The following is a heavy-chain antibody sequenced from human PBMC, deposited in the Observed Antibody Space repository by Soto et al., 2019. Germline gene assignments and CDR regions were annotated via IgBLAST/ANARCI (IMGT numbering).Heavy chain of an antibody. Sequence: QVQLVESGGGVVQPGRSLRLSCAASGFTFSTYGMHWVRQAPGKGLEWVALISSDGSNEYYADSVKGRLTISRDNSQNTLYLQMNTMRAEDTAVYHCARDTYYYDASGYYYATWGQGTLVTVSS. D-gene: IGHD3-22*01. J-gene: IGHJ4*02. CDR3: ARDTYYYDASGYYYAT. CDR1: GFTFSTYG. V-gene: IGHV3-30*03. CDR2: ISSDGSNE.